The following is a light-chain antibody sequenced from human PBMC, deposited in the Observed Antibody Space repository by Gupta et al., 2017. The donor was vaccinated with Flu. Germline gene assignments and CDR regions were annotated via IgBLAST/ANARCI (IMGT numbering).Light chain of an antibody. CDR1: SIDIEPYNL. Sequence: QSALTQPASVSVSPGQSITISSTGTSIDIEPYNLVSWYQHHPGKAPKLVIYEDSKWPLGVSSRFSGSKSGNTASLTISGLQTEDEADYYCCSYAGRSSVVFGGGTKLTVL. CDR3: CSYAGRSSVV. CDR2: EDS. V-gene: IGLV2-23*01. J-gene: IGLJ2*01.